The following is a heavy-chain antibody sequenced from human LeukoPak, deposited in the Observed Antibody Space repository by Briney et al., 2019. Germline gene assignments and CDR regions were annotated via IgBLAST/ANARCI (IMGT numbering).Heavy chain of an antibody. CDR3: ATDMGACNGGSCYSAPDY. V-gene: IGHV1-24*01. D-gene: IGHD2-15*01. J-gene: IGHJ4*01. CDR1: GYTLTELS. Sequence: APVKVSCKVSGYTLTELSMDWVRQAPGKGLEWMGGFDPDVGKTIYAQKFQGRVTMTEDKSTNTAYMELTSLRADDTVVFYCATDMGACNGGSCYSAPDYWGHGALVTVSS. CDR2: FDPDVGKT.